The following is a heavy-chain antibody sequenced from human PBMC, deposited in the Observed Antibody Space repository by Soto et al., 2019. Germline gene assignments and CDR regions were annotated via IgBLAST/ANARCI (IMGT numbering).Heavy chain of an antibody. J-gene: IGHJ3*02. D-gene: IGHD3-22*01. CDR3: ARSYYYDSSGYYGGDDAFDI. V-gene: IGHV4-59*01. CDR1: GGSISSYY. Sequence: PSETLSLTCTVSGGSISSYYWSWIRQPPGKGLEWIGFIYYSVSTNYNPSLKSRVTISVDTSKNQFSPKLSSVTAADTAVYYCARSYYYDSSGYYGGDDAFDIWGQGTMVTVSS. CDR2: IYYSVST.